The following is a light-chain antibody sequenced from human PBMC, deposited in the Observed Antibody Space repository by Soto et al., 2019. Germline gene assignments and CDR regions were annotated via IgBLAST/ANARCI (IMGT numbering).Light chain of an antibody. V-gene: IGKV1-9*01. J-gene: IGKJ4*01. Sequence: DIHLTQSPSFLSASVGDRVTITCRPSQAVPNNMAWYQQKPGKPPKLLIYEESTLHSGAPSRFSGRKSGTQFTLTIDSLQPEDFATYYCQQVKTYPRTFRGGTKVDIK. CDR3: QQVKTYPRT. CDR1: QAVPNN. CDR2: EES.